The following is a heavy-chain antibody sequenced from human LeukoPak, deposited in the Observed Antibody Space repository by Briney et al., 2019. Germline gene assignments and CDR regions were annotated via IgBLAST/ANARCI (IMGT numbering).Heavy chain of an antibody. D-gene: IGHD2-8*01. Sequence: GGSLRLSCAASGFTFSDNYMSWIRQAPGKGLEWVSYISGSGSTIYYTDSVKGRFTISRDNAKNSLYLQMNSPRAEDTAVYYCARDPLDIVLIPYYYMDVWGKGTTVTVSS. J-gene: IGHJ6*03. CDR3: ARDPLDIVLIPYYYMDV. CDR2: ISGSGSTI. CDR1: GFTFSDNY. V-gene: IGHV3-11*04.